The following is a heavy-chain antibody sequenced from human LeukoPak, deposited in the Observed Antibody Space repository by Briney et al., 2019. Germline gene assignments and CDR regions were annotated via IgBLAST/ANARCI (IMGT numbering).Heavy chain of an antibody. CDR3: ARDHSSGWPYYFDY. Sequence: SETLSLTCTVSGGSISSYYWSWIRQPAGKGLEWIGRIYTSGSTNYNPSLKSRVTISVDTSKNQFSLKLSSVTAADTAVYYCARDHSSGWPYYFDYWGQGTLVTVSS. D-gene: IGHD6-19*01. V-gene: IGHV4-4*07. J-gene: IGHJ4*02. CDR1: GGSISSYY. CDR2: IYTSGST.